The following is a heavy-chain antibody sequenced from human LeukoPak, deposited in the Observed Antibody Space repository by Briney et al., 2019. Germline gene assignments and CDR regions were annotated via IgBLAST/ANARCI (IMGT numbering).Heavy chain of an antibody. CDR3: VRASHGQWLVLLEQYYFDY. J-gene: IGHJ4*02. D-gene: IGHD6-19*01. CDR2: ISAYNGNT. Sequence: ASVKVSCKASGYTFTSYGISWVRQAPGQGLEWMGWISAYNGNTNYAQKLQGRVTMTTDTSTSTAYMELRSLRSDDTAVYYCVRASHGQWLVLLEQYYFDYWGQGTLVTVSS. V-gene: IGHV1-18*04. CDR1: GYTFTSYG.